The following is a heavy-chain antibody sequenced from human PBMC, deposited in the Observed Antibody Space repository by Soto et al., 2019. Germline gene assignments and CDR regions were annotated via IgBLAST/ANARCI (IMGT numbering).Heavy chain of an antibody. CDR2: IYHSGKT. Sequence: SETLSLTCVVPGYSISSGYYWAWVRQPPGKELEWIGSIYHSGKTYYKPSLRSRVTVSVDTSKNQFSMKLISVTAADTAVYYCARDKRVTMIGGWFDPWGQGTLVTVSS. V-gene: IGHV4-38-2*02. CDR3: ARDKRVTMIGGWFDP. CDR1: GYSISSGYY. D-gene: IGHD3-22*01. J-gene: IGHJ5*02.